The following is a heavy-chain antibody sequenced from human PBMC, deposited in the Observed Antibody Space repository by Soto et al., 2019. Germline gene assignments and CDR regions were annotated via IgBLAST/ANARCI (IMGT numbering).Heavy chain of an antibody. CDR3: ARGTEDRSGSKFDY. V-gene: IGHV3-48*01. D-gene: IGHD3-3*01. CDR1: GFTFSRYS. Sequence: EVQLVEAGGGLVQPGGSLRLSCAASGFTFSRYSMNWVRQAPGKGLEWVSYVSSSSSAIYYADSVKGRFTTSSDNARTSLYLQMHGLRAEDPAVYYCARGTEDRSGSKFDYWCQGTLGSVSS. CDR2: VSSSSSAI. J-gene: IGHJ4*02.